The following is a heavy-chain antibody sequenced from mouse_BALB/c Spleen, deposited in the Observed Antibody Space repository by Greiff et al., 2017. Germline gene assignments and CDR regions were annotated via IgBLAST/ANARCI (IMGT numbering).Heavy chain of an antibody. CDR2: INPSNGGT. J-gene: IGHJ4*01. CDR3: TRYGSFCAMDY. CDR1: GYTFTSYY. D-gene: IGHD1-1*02. Sequence: QVQLQQSGAELVKPGASVKLSCKASGYTFTSYYMYWVKQRPGQGLEWIGGINPSNGGTNFNEKFKSKATLTVDKSSSTTYLQLSSLTSEDAAVYYCTRYGSFCAMDYWGQGTSVTVSS. V-gene: IGHV1S81*02.